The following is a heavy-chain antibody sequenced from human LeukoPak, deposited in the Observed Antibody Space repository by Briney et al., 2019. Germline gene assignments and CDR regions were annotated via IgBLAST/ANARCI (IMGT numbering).Heavy chain of an antibody. CDR2: IYTSGST. CDR3: ARGFRGDNFYC. J-gene: IGHJ4*02. Sequence: KPSQTLSLTRTVSGGSISSGSYYGSWIRQPAGKGLEWIGRIYTSGSTNYNPSLKSRVTISVDTSKNQFSLKLSSVTAADTAVYYCARGFRGDNFYCWGQGTLVTVSS. V-gene: IGHV4-61*02. D-gene: IGHD7-27*01. CDR1: GGSISSGSYY.